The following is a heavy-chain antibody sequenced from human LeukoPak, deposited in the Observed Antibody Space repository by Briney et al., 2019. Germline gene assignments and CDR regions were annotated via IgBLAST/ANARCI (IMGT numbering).Heavy chain of an antibody. J-gene: IGHJ4*02. D-gene: IGHD4-17*01. V-gene: IGHV3-48*03. CDR3: ARCFYGDYALDY. CDR1: GLNFDDSA. CDR2: ISSSGSTI. Sequence: GGSLRLSCVASGLNFDDSAMNWVRQAPGKGLEWVSYISSSGSTIYYADSVKGRFTISRDNAKNSLYLQMNSLRAEDTAVYYCARCFYGDYALDYWGQGTLVTVSS.